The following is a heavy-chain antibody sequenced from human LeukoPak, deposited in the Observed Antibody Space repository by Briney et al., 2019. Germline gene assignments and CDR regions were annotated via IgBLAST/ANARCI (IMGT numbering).Heavy chain of an antibody. V-gene: IGHV3-21*01. CDR3: ARGADGVSPNSRGWFDP. Sequence: GESLRLSCAASGFSFSTYNMNWVRQAPGKGLEWVSSITTSSSYIYYADSVKGRFTISRDNARNSLYLQMNTLRAEDTAVYSCARGADGVSPNSRGWFDPWGQGTLVTVSS. J-gene: IGHJ5*02. D-gene: IGHD2-8*01. CDR2: ITTSSSYI. CDR1: GFSFSTYN.